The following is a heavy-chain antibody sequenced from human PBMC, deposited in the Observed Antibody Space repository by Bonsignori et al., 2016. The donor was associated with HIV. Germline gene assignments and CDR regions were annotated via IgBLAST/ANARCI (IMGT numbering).Heavy chain of an antibody. J-gene: IGHJ6*03. CDR3: ARTDNSYYYIGR. CDR1: GGSISTSSYF. Sequence: QLQMHESGPGLVKPSETLPLTCTVSGGSISTSSYFWAWVRQPPGKGLEWIGNIYFNGAAYYNPSLKSRVTISVDTSKNQFSLNLSSVTAADMAIYYCARTDNSYYYIGRLGPRDHGHRLL. V-gene: IGHV4-39*07. D-gene: IGHD5-24*01. CDR2: IYFNGAA.